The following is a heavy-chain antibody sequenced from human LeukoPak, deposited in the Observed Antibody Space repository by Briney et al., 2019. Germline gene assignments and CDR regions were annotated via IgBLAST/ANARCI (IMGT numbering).Heavy chain of an antibody. CDR2: IYTSGST. CDR3: ARQVDTAMIYYYMDV. J-gene: IGHJ6*03. CDR1: GGSISSYY. Sequence: SETLSLTCTVSGGSISSYYWSWIRQPPGKGLEWIGRIYTSGSTNYNPSPKSRVTISVDTSQNQFSLSLSSVTAADTAVYYCARQVDTAMIYYYMDVWGKGTTVTVSS. V-gene: IGHV4-4*08. D-gene: IGHD5-18*01.